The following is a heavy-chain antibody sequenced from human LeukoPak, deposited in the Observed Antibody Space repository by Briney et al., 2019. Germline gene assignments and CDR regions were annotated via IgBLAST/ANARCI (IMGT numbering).Heavy chain of an antibody. V-gene: IGHV3-23*01. Sequence: GGSLRLSCAASGFTFSSYAMSWVRQAPGKGLEWVSAISGSGGSTYYADSVKGRFTISRGNSKNTLYLQMNSLRAEDTAVYYCAKDSTVTGEGDWGQGTLVTVSS. D-gene: IGHD7-27*01. CDR3: AKDSTVTGEGD. CDR2: ISGSGGST. CDR1: GFTFSSYA. J-gene: IGHJ4*02.